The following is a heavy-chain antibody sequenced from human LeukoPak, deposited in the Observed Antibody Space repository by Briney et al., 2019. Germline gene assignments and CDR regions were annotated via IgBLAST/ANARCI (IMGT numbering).Heavy chain of an antibody. CDR3: VRESGYSSGWYPY. D-gene: IGHD6-19*01. CDR1: GCPFTNYW. V-gene: IGHV5-51*01. J-gene: IGHJ4*02. CDR2: IYPGDSDS. Sequence: GGSLKISWKGSGCPFTNYWIAWVRQMPGKGLEGMGMIYPGDSDSRYSPSFQGQVTFSADKSISTAYLQWSSLKASDSAMYYCVRESGYSSGWYPYWGQGTLVTVSS.